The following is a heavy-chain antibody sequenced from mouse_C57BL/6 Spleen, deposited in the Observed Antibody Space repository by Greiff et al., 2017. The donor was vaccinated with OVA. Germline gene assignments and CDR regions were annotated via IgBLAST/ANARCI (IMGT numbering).Heavy chain of an antibody. CDR3: ARDYGSSYRAMDY. CDR1: GYAFSSSW. V-gene: IGHV1-82*01. J-gene: IGHJ4*01. CDR2: IYPGDGDT. D-gene: IGHD1-1*01. Sequence: QVQLQQSGPELVKPGASVKISCKASGYAFSSSWMNWVKQRPGKGLEWIGRIYPGDGDTNYNGKFKGKATLTADKSSITSYMQLSSLTSEDSTVYFCARDYGSSYRAMDYWGQGTSVTVSS.